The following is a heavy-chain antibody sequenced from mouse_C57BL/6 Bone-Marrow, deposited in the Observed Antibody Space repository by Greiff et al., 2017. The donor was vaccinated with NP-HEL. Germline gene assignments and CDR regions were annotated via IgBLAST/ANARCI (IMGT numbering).Heavy chain of an antibody. CDR3: TRELYYYGSSYGGAMDY. CDR1: GFTFSSYA. J-gene: IGHJ4*01. D-gene: IGHD1-1*01. CDR2: ISSGGDYI. V-gene: IGHV5-9-1*02. Sequence: DVHLVESGEGLVKPGGSLKLSCAASGFTFSSYAMSWVRQTPEKRLEWVAYISSGGDYIYYADTVKGRFTISRDNARNTLYLQMSSLKSEDTAMYYCTRELYYYGSSYGGAMDYWGQGTSVTVSS.